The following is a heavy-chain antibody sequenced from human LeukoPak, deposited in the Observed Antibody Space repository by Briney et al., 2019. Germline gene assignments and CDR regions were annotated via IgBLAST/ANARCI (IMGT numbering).Heavy chain of an antibody. Sequence: SETLSLTCTVPGGSIRSHYWSWIRPPPGKGLEWIGYIYYSGSTNYNPSLKGRVTISVDTSKNQFSLKLSSVTAADTAVYYCARGTMMVGPWGQGTLVTVSS. CDR2: IYYSGST. CDR1: GGSIRSHY. V-gene: IGHV4-59*11. CDR3: ARGTMMVGP. J-gene: IGHJ5*02. D-gene: IGHD3-22*01.